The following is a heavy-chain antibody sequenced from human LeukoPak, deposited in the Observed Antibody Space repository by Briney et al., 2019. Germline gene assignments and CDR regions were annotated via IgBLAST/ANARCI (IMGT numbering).Heavy chain of an antibody. CDR3: ARDLRKVVVVAATLPYYYYGMDV. CDR2: IWYDGSNK. Sequence: PGGSLRLSCAASGFTFSSYAMHWVRQAPGKGLEWVAVIWYDGSNKYYADSVKGRFTISRDNSKNTLYLQMNSLRAEDTAVYYCARDLRKVVVVAATLPYYYYGMDVWGQGTTVTVSS. D-gene: IGHD2-15*01. CDR1: GFTFSSYA. J-gene: IGHJ6*02. V-gene: IGHV3-33*08.